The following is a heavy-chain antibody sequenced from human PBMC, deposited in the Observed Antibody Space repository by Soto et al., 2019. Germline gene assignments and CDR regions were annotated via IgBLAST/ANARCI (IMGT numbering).Heavy chain of an antibody. D-gene: IGHD2-2*01. CDR2: IHYSGST. Sequence: LSLTCTVSGGPISGGDYYWSWIRQPPGKGLEWIGYIHYSGSTYYNPSLKSRVTISLGTSKNQFSLKLSSVTAADTAVYYCVRESCTSASCPWGWFDPWGQGTLVTVSS. CDR3: VRESCTSASCPWGWFDP. V-gene: IGHV4-30-4*01. J-gene: IGHJ5*02. CDR1: GGPISGGDYY.